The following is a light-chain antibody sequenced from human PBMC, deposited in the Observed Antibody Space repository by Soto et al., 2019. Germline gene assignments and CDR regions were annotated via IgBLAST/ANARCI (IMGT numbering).Light chain of an antibody. Sequence: QSALTQPASMSGSPGQSITISCTGTSSDVGGYNYVCWYQQHPGKAPKLIIYDVTNRPSGVANRFSGSKSGNTASLSISGLQAEDEADYYCSSYTSSSTVVFGGGTKVTVL. J-gene: IGLJ2*01. CDR2: DVT. CDR3: SSYTSSSTVV. V-gene: IGLV2-14*01. CDR1: SSDVGGYNY.